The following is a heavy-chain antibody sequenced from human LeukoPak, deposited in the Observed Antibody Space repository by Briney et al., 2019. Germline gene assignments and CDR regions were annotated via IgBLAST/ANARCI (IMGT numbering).Heavy chain of an antibody. D-gene: IGHD6-13*01. Sequence: SETLSLTCTVSACSSSSSSYYWRWIRQPPGKRLEMNASIYYSGSTYNNPSLNTLANITVNTSNNQVSMKLSSVTTADSAREPCARPNGGQGREGAAAGIGAFDIWGQGTMVTVSS. CDR1: ACSSSSSSYY. V-gene: IGHV4-39*01. J-gene: IGHJ3*02. CDR3: ARPNGGQGREGAAAGIGAFDI. CDR2: IYYSGST.